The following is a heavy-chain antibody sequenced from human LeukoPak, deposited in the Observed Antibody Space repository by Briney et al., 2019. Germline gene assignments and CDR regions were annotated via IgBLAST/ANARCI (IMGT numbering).Heavy chain of an antibody. CDR3: ARDPGRTGFDY. CDR2: IKQDGSGL. J-gene: IGHJ4*02. CDR1: GFSFSAYW. D-gene: IGHD1/OR15-1a*01. V-gene: IGHV3-7*03. Sequence: GSLRLSCAASGFSFSAYWMNWVRQAPGKGLEWVANIKQDGSGLYYVESVKGRFTISRDNAKNSLYLRMTSLRAEDTAVYYCARDPGRTGFDYWGQGTLVTVSS.